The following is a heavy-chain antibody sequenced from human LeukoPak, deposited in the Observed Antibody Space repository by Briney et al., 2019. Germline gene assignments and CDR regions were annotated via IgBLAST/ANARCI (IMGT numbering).Heavy chain of an antibody. J-gene: IGHJ4*02. V-gene: IGHV3-23*01. CDR1: GFTFSSYA. D-gene: IGHD1-26*01. CDR3: ARGESEWELLY. Sequence: GGSLRLSCAASGFTFSSYAMSWVRQAPGKGLEWVSAISGSGGSTYYADSVKGRFTISRDNSKNTLYLQMNSLRAEDTAVYYCARGESEWELLYWGQGTLVTVSS. CDR2: ISGSGGST.